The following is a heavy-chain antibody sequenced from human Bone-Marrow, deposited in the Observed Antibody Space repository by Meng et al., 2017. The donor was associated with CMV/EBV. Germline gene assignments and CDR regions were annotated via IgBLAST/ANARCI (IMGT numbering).Heavy chain of an antibody. CDR3: PGGGIVVVLADLFNSSLDP. CDR1: GYTFTGYF. J-gene: IGHJ5*02. D-gene: IGHD2-15*01. Sequence: ASVKVSCKASGYTFTGYFIHWVRQAPGQGLEWMGWINPNTGDTNYAQRFQGRVTMTRDKSIRTAYMDLRSLTSDDTVVYYCPGGGIVVVLADLFNSSLDPWGQGTLVTVSS. V-gene: IGHV1-2*02. CDR2: INPNTGDT.